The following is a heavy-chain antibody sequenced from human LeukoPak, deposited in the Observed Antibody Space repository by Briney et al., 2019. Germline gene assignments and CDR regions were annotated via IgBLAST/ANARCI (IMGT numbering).Heavy chain of an antibody. Sequence: GGSLRLSCAASGFTFSDYYMSWIRQAPGKGLECISYISSSGSAIYYADSVKGRFTISRDNAKKSLYLQMNSLRAEDTAVYYCARTGTTVVRKYYFDYWGQGTLVTVSS. V-gene: IGHV3-11*04. J-gene: IGHJ4*02. CDR3: ARTGTTVVRKYYFDY. CDR2: ISSSGSAI. CDR1: GFTFSDYY. D-gene: IGHD4-23*01.